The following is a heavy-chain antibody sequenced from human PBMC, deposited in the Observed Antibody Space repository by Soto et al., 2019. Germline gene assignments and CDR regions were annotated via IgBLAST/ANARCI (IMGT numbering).Heavy chain of an antibody. V-gene: IGHV5-51*01. J-gene: IGHJ4*02. CDR2: IYPTDSDT. CDR3: ARRSHTSRFIDY. CDR1: GYTFISYW. Sequence: PGESLKISCKGSGYTFISYWIGWVRQMPGKGLEWMGIIYPTDSDTRYSPSFQGQVTISADRSISTAYLHWNSLKASDTAIYYCARRSHTSRFIDYWGQGTQVTVSS. D-gene: IGHD2-2*01.